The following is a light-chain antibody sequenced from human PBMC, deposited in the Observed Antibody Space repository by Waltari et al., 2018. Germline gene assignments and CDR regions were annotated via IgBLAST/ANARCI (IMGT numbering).Light chain of an antibody. CDR2: EVS. CDR1: RSHVGCYNL. V-gene: IGLV2-23*02. Sequence: QSALTPPASVSGSPGQPLTIPCTGTRSHVGCYNLFSWYQQHPGKAPKLSIYEVSKRPSGVSNRFSGSKSGNTDSLTISGLQAEDEADYYCCSYAGSSTFWVFGGGTKLTVL. J-gene: IGLJ3*02. CDR3: CSYAGSSTFWV.